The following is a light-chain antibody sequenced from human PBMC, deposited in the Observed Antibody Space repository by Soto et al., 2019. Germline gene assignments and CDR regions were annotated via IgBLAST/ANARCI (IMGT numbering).Light chain of an antibody. CDR2: DAY. J-gene: IGKJ1*01. CDR3: QQSYTNPIA. V-gene: IGKV1-39*01. CDR1: LRINSY. Sequence: DIQMTQSPASLSASVGDRVVITFRASLRINSYVNWYQQKPGKAPKLLIFDAYNLESGVPSRFSGSGSGTDFTLTISSLQPEDSATYYCQQSYTNPIAFGQGTKADIK.